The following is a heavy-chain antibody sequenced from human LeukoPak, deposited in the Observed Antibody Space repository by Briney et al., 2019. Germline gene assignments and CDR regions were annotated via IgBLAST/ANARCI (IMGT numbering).Heavy chain of an antibody. D-gene: IGHD5-18*01. CDR1: GGSISSYY. Sequence: PSETLSLTCTVSGGSISSYYWSWLRQPPGKGLEWIGYIYYSGSTNYNPSLKSRVTISVDTSKNQFSLKLSSVTAADTAVYYCARERGYSYGRTFDYWGQGTLVTVSS. CDR2: IYYSGST. V-gene: IGHV4-59*01. CDR3: ARERGYSYGRTFDY. J-gene: IGHJ4*02.